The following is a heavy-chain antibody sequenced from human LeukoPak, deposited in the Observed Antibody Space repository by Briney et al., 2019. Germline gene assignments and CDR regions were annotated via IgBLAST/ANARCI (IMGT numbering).Heavy chain of an antibody. CDR1: GGTFSSYA. Sequence: SVKVSFKASGGTFSSYAISWVRQAPGQGLEWMGGIIPIFSTANYAQKFQGRVTITTDESTSTAYMELSSLRSEDTAVYYCARDGRRCSSTSCYIRPDNWFDPWGQGTLVTVSS. D-gene: IGHD2-2*02. J-gene: IGHJ5*02. CDR2: IIPIFSTA. CDR3: ARDGRRCSSTSCYIRPDNWFDP. V-gene: IGHV1-69*05.